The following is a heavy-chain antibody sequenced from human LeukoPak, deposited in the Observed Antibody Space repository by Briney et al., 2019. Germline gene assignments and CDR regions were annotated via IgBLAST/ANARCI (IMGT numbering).Heavy chain of an antibody. CDR1: GYTFTYYY. D-gene: IGHD3-3*01. V-gene: IGHV1-46*01. CDR2: INPSGGST. Sequence: GASVKVSCKASGYTFTYYYMHWVRQAPGQGLEWMGIINPSGGSTSYAQKFQGRVTMTRDMSTSTVYMELSSLRSEDTAVYYCARGNIYDFWSGYYLHGWFDPWGQGTLVTVSS. CDR3: ARGNIYDFWSGYYLHGWFDP. J-gene: IGHJ5*02.